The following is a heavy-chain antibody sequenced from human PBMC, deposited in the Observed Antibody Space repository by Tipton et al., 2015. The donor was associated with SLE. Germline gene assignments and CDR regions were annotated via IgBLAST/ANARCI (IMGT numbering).Heavy chain of an antibody. V-gene: IGHV4-59*11. CDR3: AREGSSWYYFDY. CDR2: IYYSGST. CDR1: GGSISSHY. D-gene: IGHD6-13*01. Sequence: LRLSCTVSGGSISSHYWSWIRQPPGKGLEWIGYIYYSGSTNYNPSRKSRVTISVDTSKNQFSLKLSSVTAADTAVYYCAREGSSWYYFDYWGQGPLVPVSS. J-gene: IGHJ4*02.